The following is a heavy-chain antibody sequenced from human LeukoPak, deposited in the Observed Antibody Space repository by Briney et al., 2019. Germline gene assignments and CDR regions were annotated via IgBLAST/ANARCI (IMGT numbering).Heavy chain of an antibody. CDR1: GGSISSGSYY. CDR2: IYTSGST. CDR3: ARGRHPRGYSYNWFDP. J-gene: IGHJ5*02. D-gene: IGHD5-18*01. V-gene: IGHV4-61*02. Sequence: SETLSLTCTVSGGSISSGSYYWSWIRQPAGKGLEWIGRIYTSGSTNYNPSLKSRVTISVDTSKNQFSLKPSSVTAADTAVYYCARGRHPRGYSYNWFDPWGQGTLVTVSS.